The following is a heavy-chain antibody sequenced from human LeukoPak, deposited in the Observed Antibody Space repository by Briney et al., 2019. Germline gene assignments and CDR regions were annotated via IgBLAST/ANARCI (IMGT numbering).Heavy chain of an antibody. Sequence: PGGSLRLSCAASGFTFSSYGMHWVRQAPGKGLEWVAFIRYDGSNKYYADSVKGRFTISRDNSKNTLYLQMNSLRAEDTAVYYCARDSTLVEMATASYFDIWGQGTMVTVSS. D-gene: IGHD5-24*01. J-gene: IGHJ3*02. CDR2: IRYDGSNK. V-gene: IGHV3-30*02. CDR3: ARDSTLVEMATASYFDI. CDR1: GFTFSSYG.